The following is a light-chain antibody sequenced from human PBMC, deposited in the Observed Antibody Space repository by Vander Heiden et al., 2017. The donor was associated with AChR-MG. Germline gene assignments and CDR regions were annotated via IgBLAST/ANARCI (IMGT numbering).Light chain of an antibody. J-gene: IGLJ1*01. V-gene: IGLV2-11*01. CDR2: DVT. CDR3: CSYAGSYRV. Sequence: QSALTQPRSVSGSPGQPVTISCTGTSSDVGGYNYVSWYQQHPGKAPKVMIYDVTKRPSGVPDRFSGSKSGNTASLAISGLQAEDEADYYCCSYAGSYRVFGTGTKVSVL. CDR1: SSDVGGYNY.